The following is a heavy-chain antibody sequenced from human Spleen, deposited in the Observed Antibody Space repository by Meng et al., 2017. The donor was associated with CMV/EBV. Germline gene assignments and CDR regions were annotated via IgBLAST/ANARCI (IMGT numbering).Heavy chain of an antibody. Sequence: GGSLRLSCEGSGYSFSNYWIDWVRQMPGKGLEWMGSIYPGDSDTRYSPSFQGQVTLSVDKSIRTAYLHWSSLKASDTAIYYCARRGMMTTRGYWFDPWGPGTLVTVSS. J-gene: IGHJ5*02. CDR2: IYPGDSDT. D-gene: IGHD4-17*01. CDR1: GYSFSNYW. V-gene: IGHV5-51*01. CDR3: ARRGMMTTRGYWFDP.